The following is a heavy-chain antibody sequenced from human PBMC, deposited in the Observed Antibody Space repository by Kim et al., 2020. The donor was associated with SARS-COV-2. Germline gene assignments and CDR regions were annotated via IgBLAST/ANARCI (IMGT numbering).Heavy chain of an antibody. V-gene: IGHV4-34*01. Sequence: SDTLSLTCAVYGGSFSGYYWSWIRQPPGKGLEWIGEINHSGSTNYNPSLKSRVTISVDTSKNQFSLKLSSVTAADTAVYYCARVRRYYDSSGYYYPGWYYGMDVWGQGTTVTVSS. J-gene: IGHJ6*02. D-gene: IGHD3-22*01. CDR2: INHSGST. CDR3: ARVRRYYDSSGYYYPGWYYGMDV. CDR1: GGSFSGYY.